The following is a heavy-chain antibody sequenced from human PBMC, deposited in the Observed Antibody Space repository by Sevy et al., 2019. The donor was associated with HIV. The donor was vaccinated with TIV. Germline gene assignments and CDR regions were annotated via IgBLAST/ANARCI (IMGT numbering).Heavy chain of an antibody. D-gene: IGHD6-19*01. CDR3: ARVDPPGIAVAGTLNY. CDR2: ISSSSSYI. J-gene: IGHJ4*02. CDR1: GFTFSSYS. V-gene: IGHV3-21*01. Sequence: SLRLSCAASGFTFSSYSMNWVRQAPGKGLEWVSSISSSSSYIYYADSVKGRFTISRDNAKNSLYLQMNRLRAEDTAVYYCARVDPPGIAVAGTLNYWGQGTLVTVSS.